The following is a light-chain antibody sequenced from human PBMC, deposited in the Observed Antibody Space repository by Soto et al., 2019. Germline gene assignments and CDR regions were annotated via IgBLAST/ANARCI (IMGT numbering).Light chain of an antibody. Sequence: EIVLTQSPGTLSLSPGERATLSCRASQSVSSSYLAWYQQKPGQAPRLLIYGASSRATGIPDRFSGSGSGTDFTLNISRLEPEDFAVYYCQQYGSSSPPVGGGTKVEIK. CDR2: GAS. J-gene: IGKJ4*01. CDR1: QSVSSSY. CDR3: QQYGSSSPP. V-gene: IGKV3-20*01.